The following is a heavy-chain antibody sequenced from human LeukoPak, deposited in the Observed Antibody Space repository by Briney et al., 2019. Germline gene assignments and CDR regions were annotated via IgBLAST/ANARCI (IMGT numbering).Heavy chain of an antibody. D-gene: IGHD6-19*01. CDR1: GGTFSSYA. CDR3: ARALAVAGTGVFDY. V-gene: IGHV1-46*01. J-gene: IGHJ4*02. Sequence: ASVKVSCKASGGTFSSYAISWVRQAPGQGLEWMGIINPSGGSTSYAQKFQGRVTMTRDTSTSTVYMELSSLRSEDTAVYYCARALAVAGTGVFDYWGQGTLVTVSS. CDR2: INPSGGST.